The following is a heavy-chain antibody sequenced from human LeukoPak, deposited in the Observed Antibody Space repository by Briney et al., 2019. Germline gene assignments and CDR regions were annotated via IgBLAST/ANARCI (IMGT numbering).Heavy chain of an antibody. D-gene: IGHD6-13*01. Sequence: PSETLSLTCSVSGGSFSSSRYYWGWIRQPPGKGLEWIGSIYYSGSTYYNPSLKSRVTISEDTSKNQFSLKLSSVTAADTAVYYCARGASSRFEHWGQGTLVTVSS. J-gene: IGHJ4*02. CDR2: IYYSGST. V-gene: IGHV4-39*07. CDR1: GGSFSSSRYY. CDR3: ARGASSRFEH.